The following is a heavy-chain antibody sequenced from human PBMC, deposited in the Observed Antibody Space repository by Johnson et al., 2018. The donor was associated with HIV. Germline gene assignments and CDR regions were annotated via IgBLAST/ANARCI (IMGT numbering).Heavy chain of an antibody. CDR3: RIYSYGGGGPFEI. J-gene: IGHJ3*02. V-gene: IGHV3-66*03. D-gene: IGHD5-18*01. CDR2: ISGSGGST. Sequence: VQLVESGGGLIQPGGSLRLSCAASGFTVSSNYMSWVRQAPGKGLEWVSVISGSGGSTYYADSVKGRFTISRDNSKNTLYLHMDSLRAEDTAVYYCRIYSYGGGGPFEIWGQGTMVTVSS. CDR1: GFTVSSNY.